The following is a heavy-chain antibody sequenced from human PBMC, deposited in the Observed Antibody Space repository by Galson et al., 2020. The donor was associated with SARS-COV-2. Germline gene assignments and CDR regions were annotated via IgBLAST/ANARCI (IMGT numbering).Heavy chain of an antibody. V-gene: IGHV3-30-3*01. CDR2: ISYDGSNK. J-gene: IGHJ4*02. D-gene: IGHD1-26*01. Sequence: GGSLRLSCAASGFTFSSYAMYWVRQAPGKGLEWVAVISYDGSNKYYADSVKGRFTISRDNSKNTLYLQMNSLRAEDTAVYYCARPYSGSYQGYFDYWGQGTLVTVSS. CDR1: GFTFSSYA. CDR3: ARPYSGSYQGYFDY.